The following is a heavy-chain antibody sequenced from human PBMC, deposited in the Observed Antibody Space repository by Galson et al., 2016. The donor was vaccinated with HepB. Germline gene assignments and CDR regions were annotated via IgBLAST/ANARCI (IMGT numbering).Heavy chain of an antibody. CDR1: GFTVSNNY. CDR2: IYSGGTT. V-gene: IGHV3-66*02. D-gene: IGHD4-17*01. J-gene: IGHJ4*02. CDR3: VRGVYGDHGWFDY. Sequence: SLRLSCAASGFTVSNNYMTWVRQAPGKGLEYVSVIYSGGTTYYADSVQGRLTISIDNSQNSMFLQMNTLSAEDTAVYFCVRGVYGDHGWFDYWGQGTLVTVSS.